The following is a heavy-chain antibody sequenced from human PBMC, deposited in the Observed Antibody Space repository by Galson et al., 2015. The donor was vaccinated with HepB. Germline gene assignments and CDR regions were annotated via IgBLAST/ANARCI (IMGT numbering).Heavy chain of an antibody. V-gene: IGHV6-1*01. CDR2: TYFRSNWYN. CDR3: ARSTIAMSEVDWFDP. J-gene: IGHJ5*02. Sequence: CAISGDSVSSTIIAYNWIRQSPSRGLEWLGRTYFRSNWYNDYAVSVRSRITINADTSKNQISLLLNSVTPEDTAVYYCARSTIAMSEVDWFDPWGQGTLVTVSS. CDR1: GDSVSSTIIA. D-gene: IGHD6-19*01.